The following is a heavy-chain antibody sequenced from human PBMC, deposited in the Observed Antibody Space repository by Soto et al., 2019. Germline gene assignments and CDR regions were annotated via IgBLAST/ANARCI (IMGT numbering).Heavy chain of an antibody. CDR3: AKNWNWGSLVH. J-gene: IGHJ4*02. CDR2: IYYGGST. V-gene: IGHV4-30-4*01. CDR1: GGSISSGDYY. Sequence: SETLSLTCTVSGGSISSGDYYWSWIRQPPGKGLEWIGYIYYGGSTTYNPSLKSRVTISVDTPKNQFSLKLSSVTAADTAVYYCAKNWNWGSLVHWGQGTLVTVSS. D-gene: IGHD7-27*01.